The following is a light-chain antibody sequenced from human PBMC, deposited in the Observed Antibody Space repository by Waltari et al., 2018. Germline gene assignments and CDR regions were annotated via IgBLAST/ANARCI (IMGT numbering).Light chain of an antibody. CDR1: QGISNY. CDR3: QKYNSAPSWT. J-gene: IGKJ1*01. Sequence: IQLTQSPSSLSASVGDRVTITCRASQGISNYLAWYQQKPGKVPKLLIYSASTLQSGVPSRFSGSGSGTDFTLTISSLQPEDAATYYCQKYNSAPSWTFGQGTKVEIK. CDR2: SAS. V-gene: IGKV1-27*01.